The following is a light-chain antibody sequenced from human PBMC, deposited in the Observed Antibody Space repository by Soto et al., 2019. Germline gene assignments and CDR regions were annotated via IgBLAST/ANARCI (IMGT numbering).Light chain of an antibody. Sequence: QSVLTQPPSAPGSPGQSVTISCTGTSSDVGGYNYVSWYQQHPGKAPKLMIYEVTKRPSGVPDRFSGSKSGNTASLTVSGLQAEDEAGYYCSSYAGSNNWVFGGGTKVTVL. CDR2: EVT. J-gene: IGLJ2*01. CDR1: SSDVGGYNY. V-gene: IGLV2-8*01. CDR3: SSYAGSNNWV.